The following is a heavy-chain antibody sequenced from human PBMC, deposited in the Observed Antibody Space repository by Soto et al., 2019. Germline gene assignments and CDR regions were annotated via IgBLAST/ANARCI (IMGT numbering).Heavy chain of an antibody. Sequence: ASVKVSCKASGYTFTSYGISWVRQAPGQGLEWMGWITAYNGNTNYAQKLQGRLTMTTDTSTSTAYMGLRSLRSDDTAVYYCAREVFGESGGMDVWGQGTTVTVSS. CDR1: GYTFTSYG. J-gene: IGHJ6*02. CDR3: AREVFGESGGMDV. D-gene: IGHD3-10*02. CDR2: ITAYNGNT. V-gene: IGHV1-18*01.